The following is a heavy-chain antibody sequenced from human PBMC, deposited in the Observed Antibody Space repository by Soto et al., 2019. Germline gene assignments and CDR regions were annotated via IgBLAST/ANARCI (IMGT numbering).Heavy chain of an antibody. V-gene: IGHV3-33*01. D-gene: IGHD6-19*01. CDR2: IWYDGSNK. J-gene: IGHJ4*02. CDR3: ARDGSSGWYEADPTDNFDY. CDR1: GFTFSSYG. Sequence: GGSLRLSCAASGFTFSSYGMHWVRQAPGKGLEWVAVIWYDGSNKYYADSVKGRFTISRDNSKNTLYLQMNSLRAEDTAVYYCARDGSSGWYEADPTDNFDYWGQGTLVTVSS.